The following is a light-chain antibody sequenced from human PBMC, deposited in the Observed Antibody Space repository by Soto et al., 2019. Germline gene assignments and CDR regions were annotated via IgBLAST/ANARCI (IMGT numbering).Light chain of an antibody. V-gene: IGKV1-5*01. CDR2: AAS. J-gene: IGKJ1*01. CDR1: QSISSY. CDR3: QHYNSYSEA. Sequence: DIKMTQSPAALSASVGDRVTITCRASQSISSYLNWYQQRPGKAPKLLIYAASSLQSGVPSRFSGSGSGTEFTLTISSLQPDDFATYYCQHYNSYSEAFGQGTKVDNK.